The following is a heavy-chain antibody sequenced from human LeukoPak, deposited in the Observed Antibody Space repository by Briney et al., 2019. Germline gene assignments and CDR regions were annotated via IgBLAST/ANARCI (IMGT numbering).Heavy chain of an antibody. D-gene: IGHD2-2*01. J-gene: IGHJ6*02. CDR1: GFTFSSYA. V-gene: IGHV3-21*01. Sequence: GGSLRLSCAASGFTFSSYATSWVRQAPGKGLEWVSSISSSSSYIYYADSVKGRFTISRDNAKNSLYLQMNSLRAEDTAVYYCARDHIVVVPAYYYYGIDVWGQGTTVTVSS. CDR2: ISSSSSYI. CDR3: ARDHIVVVPAYYYYGIDV.